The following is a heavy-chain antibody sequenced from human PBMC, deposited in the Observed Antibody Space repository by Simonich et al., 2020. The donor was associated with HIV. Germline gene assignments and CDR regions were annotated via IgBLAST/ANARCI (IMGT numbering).Heavy chain of an antibody. D-gene: IGHD3-3*01. CDR1: GGSFSGYY. CDR3: ARRDRELILYFDY. J-gene: IGHJ4*02. CDR2: INHRGNT. V-gene: IGHV4-34*01. Sequence: QVQLQQCGAGLLKPSETLSLTCAVYGGSFSGYYWSWIRQPPGKGLEWIGEINHRGNTNYKSSLNSRATISVDKSKNQFSLKLSSVTAADTAIYYCARRDRELILYFDYWGQGNLVTVSS.